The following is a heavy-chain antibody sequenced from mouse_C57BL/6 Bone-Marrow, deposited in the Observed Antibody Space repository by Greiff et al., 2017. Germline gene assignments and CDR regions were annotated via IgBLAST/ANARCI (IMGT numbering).Heavy chain of an antibody. J-gene: IGHJ2*01. V-gene: IGHV14-4*01. Sequence: LVESGAELVRPGASVKLSCTASGFNIKDDYMHWVKQRPEQGLEWIGWIDPENGDTEYASKFQGKATITADTSSNTAYLQLSSLTSEDTAVYYCTTGVWDYWGQCTTLTVSS. CDR3: TTGVWDY. D-gene: IGHD2-10*02. CDR2: IDPENGDT. CDR1: GFNIKDDY.